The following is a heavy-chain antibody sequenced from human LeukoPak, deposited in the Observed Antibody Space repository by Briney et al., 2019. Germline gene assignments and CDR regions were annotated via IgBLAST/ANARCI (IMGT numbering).Heavy chain of an antibody. CDR2: IKQGESER. D-gene: IGHD2-2*01. CDR3: ARDQRYCSSTSCPYWFDP. V-gene: IGHV3-7*03. Sequence: GGSLRLSCATSGFSFSNYWMSWVRQAPGKGLEWVASIKQGESERYYVDSVKGRFTISRDSAKNSLYLQMNSLRAEDTALYYCARDQRYCSSTSCPYWFDPWGQGTLVTVSS. J-gene: IGHJ5*02. CDR1: GFSFSNYW.